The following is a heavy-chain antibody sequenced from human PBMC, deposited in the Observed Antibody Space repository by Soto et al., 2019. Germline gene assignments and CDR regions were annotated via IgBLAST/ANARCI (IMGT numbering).Heavy chain of an antibody. CDR1: GDSVSSGSYY. Sequence: SETLSLTCSVSGDSVSSGSYYWSWVRQPPGKGLEWIGYIFYSGNTNYNPSLQSRVTISVDTSKNQFSLKLRSVTAADTAMYYCARHYSGSYYSHWFDPWGQGTLVTVS. CDR3: ARHYSGSYYSHWFDP. J-gene: IGHJ5*02. CDR2: IFYSGNT. D-gene: IGHD1-26*01. V-gene: IGHV4-61*01.